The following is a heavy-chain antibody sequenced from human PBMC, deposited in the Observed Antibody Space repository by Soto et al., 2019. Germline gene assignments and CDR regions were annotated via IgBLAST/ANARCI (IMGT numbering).Heavy chain of an antibody. J-gene: IGHJ4*02. Sequence: PGGSLRLSCAASGFTFSTYEMNWVRQAPGKGLEWVSYISSSGGTIYYADSVKGRFTISRDNAKNSLYLQMNSLRAEDTAVYYCVRDSPYSSYHPSHNYWGQGTLVTV. CDR1: GFTFSTYE. D-gene: IGHD1-26*01. V-gene: IGHV3-48*03. CDR2: ISSSGGTI. CDR3: VRDSPYSSYHPSHNY.